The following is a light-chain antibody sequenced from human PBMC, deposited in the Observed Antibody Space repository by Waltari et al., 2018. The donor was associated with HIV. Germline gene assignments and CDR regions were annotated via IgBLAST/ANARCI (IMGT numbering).Light chain of an antibody. Sequence: DIQMTQSPYSLSASVGDRVTITCRASQSISGYLNWYQQKPGKTPNLLIYTASSLQSGVPSRFSGSGFGTDFTLTISSLQPEDFATYYCQQSYTTPRTFGQGTKVEIK. J-gene: IGKJ1*01. CDR1: QSISGY. CDR3: QQSYTTPRT. CDR2: TAS. V-gene: IGKV1-39*01.